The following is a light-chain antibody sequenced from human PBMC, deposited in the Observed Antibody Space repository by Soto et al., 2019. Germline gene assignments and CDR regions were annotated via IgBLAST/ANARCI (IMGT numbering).Light chain of an antibody. CDR1: ARDIGGYQF. J-gene: IGLJ2*01. CDR2: DVT. V-gene: IGLV2-14*03. CDR3: ASYSSSETPVV. Sequence: QSALTQPASVSGSPGQSITISCTGTARDIGGYQFVSWYQQHPDKAPKLIIVDVTKRPSGISSRFSASKSGTTASLTISGLLPEDEAQYYCASYSSSETPVVFGGGTSSPS.